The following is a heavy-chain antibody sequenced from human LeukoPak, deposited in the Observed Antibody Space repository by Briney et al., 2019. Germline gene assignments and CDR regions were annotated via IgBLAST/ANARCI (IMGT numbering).Heavy chain of an antibody. D-gene: IGHD6-19*01. J-gene: IGHJ3*02. CDR2: INHSGST. V-gene: IGHV4-34*01. CDR1: GGSFSGYY. CDR3: ARERTPPQWLGAFDI. Sequence: SETLSLTCAVYGGSFSGYYWSWIRQPPGKGLEWIGEINHSGSTNYNPSLKSRVTISVDTSKNQFSLKLSSVTAADTAVYYCARERTPPQWLGAFDIWGQGTMVTVSS.